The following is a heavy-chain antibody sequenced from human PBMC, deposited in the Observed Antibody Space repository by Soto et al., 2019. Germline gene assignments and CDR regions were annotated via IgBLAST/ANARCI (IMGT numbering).Heavy chain of an antibody. CDR1: GGSMSGLY. J-gene: IGHJ5*02. Sequence: QVQLQEAGPGLVKPSETLSITSNVSGGSMSGLYWSWIRQSPLKGLECIGYVYSNGATNYNPSFKGRVTLSVDTSKNQFSLKLTSVTAADTAVYYCARGMDRKIGLFDLWGPGNLITVAS. CDR2: VYSNGAT. CDR3: ARGMDRKIGLFDL. V-gene: IGHV4-59*11. D-gene: IGHD3-16*01.